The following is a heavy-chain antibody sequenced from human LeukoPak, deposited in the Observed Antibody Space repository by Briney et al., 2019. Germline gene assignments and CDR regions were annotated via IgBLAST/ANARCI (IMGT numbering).Heavy chain of an antibody. V-gene: IGHV4-39*07. Sequence: PSETLSLTCSVSGGSISRSNYYWGWIRQPPGKGLEWIGSIYYSGNTYYDPSLKSRVTISVDTSKNQFSLKLTSVTAADTAVYFCARGTQYGTNWPPGFDPWGQGTLVTVSS. CDR2: IYYSGNT. CDR3: ARGTQYGTNWPPGFDP. D-gene: IGHD1-1*01. J-gene: IGHJ5*02. CDR1: GGSISRSNYY.